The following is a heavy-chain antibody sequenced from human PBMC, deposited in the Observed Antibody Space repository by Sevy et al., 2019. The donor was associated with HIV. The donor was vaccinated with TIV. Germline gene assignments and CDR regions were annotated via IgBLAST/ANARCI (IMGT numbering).Heavy chain of an antibody. J-gene: IGHJ6*02. CDR1: GFTFSSYG. CDR3: ARDHVKDGDLGDYYYFAMDV. D-gene: IGHD4-17*01. CDR2: ISGSDDAI. V-gene: IGHV3-48*04. Sequence: GGSLRLSCAASGFTFSSYGMHWVRQAPGKGLEWISYISGSDDAIYYADSVKGRFSICRDNAKNSLYLQLTSLRPEDTAVYYCARDHVKDGDLGDYYYFAMDVWGQGTTVTVSS.